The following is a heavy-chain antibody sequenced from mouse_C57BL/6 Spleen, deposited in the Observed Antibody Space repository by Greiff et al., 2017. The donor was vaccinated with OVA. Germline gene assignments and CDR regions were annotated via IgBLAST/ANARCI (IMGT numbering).Heavy chain of an antibody. Sequence: EVKLVESGAGLVKPGGSLKLSCAASGFTFSSYAMSWVRQTPEKRLEWVAYISSGGDYIYYADTVKGRFTISRDNARNTLYLQMSSLKSEDTAMYYCTREDYYGNYRWYFDVWGTGTTVTVSS. CDR1: GFTFSSYA. CDR2: ISSGGDYI. CDR3: TREDYYGNYRWYFDV. V-gene: IGHV5-9-1*02. D-gene: IGHD2-1*01. J-gene: IGHJ1*03.